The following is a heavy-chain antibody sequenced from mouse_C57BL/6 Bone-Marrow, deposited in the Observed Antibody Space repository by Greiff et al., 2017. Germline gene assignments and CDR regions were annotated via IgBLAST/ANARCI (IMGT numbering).Heavy chain of an antibody. CDR2: ISNLAYSI. CDR1: GFTFSDYG. V-gene: IGHV5-15*04. Sequence: EVMLVESGGGLVQPGGSLKLSCAASGFTFSDYGMAWVRQAPRKGPEWVAFISNLAYSIYYADTVTGRFTISRENAKNTLYLEMSSLRSEDTAMYYCARPAVVAPLGFDVWGTGTTVTVSS. J-gene: IGHJ1*03. D-gene: IGHD1-1*01. CDR3: ARPAVVAPLGFDV.